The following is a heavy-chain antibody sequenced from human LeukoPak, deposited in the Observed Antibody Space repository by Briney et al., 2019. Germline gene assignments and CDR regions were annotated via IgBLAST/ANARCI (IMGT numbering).Heavy chain of an antibody. Sequence: SVKVSCKASGYTFTSYYMHWVRQAPGQGLEWMGGIIPIFGTASYAQKFQGRVTITADESTSTAYMELSSRRSEDTAVYYCARGTYNGGYFDYWGQGTLVTVSS. CDR3: ARGTYNGGYFDY. J-gene: IGHJ4*02. D-gene: IGHD1-26*01. CDR2: IIPIFGTA. CDR1: GYTFTSYY. V-gene: IGHV1-69*13.